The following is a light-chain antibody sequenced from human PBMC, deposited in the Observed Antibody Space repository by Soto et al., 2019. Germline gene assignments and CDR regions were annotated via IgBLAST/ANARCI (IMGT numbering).Light chain of an antibody. J-gene: IGKJ1*01. V-gene: IGKV1-27*01. CDR3: QKYNRTPRT. CDR2: EAS. CDR1: QDISDH. Sequence: DFQMTQSPSSLSASVGDRVTITCRASQDISDHLAWYQHKPGKVPKLLIYEASTLKSGVTSRFSGGGSGTDFTLTISSLQPEDVATYYCQKYNRTPRTFGQGTKVELK.